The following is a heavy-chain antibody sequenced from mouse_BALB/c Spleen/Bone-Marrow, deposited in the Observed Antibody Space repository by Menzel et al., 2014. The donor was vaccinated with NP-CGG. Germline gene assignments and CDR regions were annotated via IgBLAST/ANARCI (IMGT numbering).Heavy chain of an antibody. D-gene: IGHD2-10*02. Sequence: EVMLVESGGGLLKPGGSLKLSCAASGFTFSTYAMSWVRQSPEKRLEWVADISSGGSYTYYPDTVTGRFTISRDNAKNILYLEMSSLRSEDTAMYYCARELKYCNYGLYAMDYWGQGTSVTVSS. CDR1: GFTFSTYA. CDR2: ISSGGSYT. CDR3: ARELKYCNYGLYAMDY. J-gene: IGHJ4*01. V-gene: IGHV5-9-4*01.